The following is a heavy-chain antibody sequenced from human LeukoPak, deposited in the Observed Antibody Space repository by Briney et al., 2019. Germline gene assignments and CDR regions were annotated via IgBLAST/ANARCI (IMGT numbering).Heavy chain of an antibody. CDR1: GFTFSSYW. Sequence: GGSLRLSCAASGFTFSSYWMHWVRQAPGEGLAWVSRIDPDDSGSTYADSVKGRFTISRDNAKNTLWLQMNSLRADDTAVYYCAGVRAGGNRAFDVWGQGTVVAVSS. V-gene: IGHV3-74*01. J-gene: IGHJ3*01. CDR2: IDPDDSGS. CDR3: AGVRAGGNRAFDV. D-gene: IGHD4-23*01.